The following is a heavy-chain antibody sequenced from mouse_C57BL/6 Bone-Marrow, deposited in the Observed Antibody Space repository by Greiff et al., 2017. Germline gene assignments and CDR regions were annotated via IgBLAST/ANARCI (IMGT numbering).Heavy chain of an antibody. Sequence: VQLQQSGTVLARPGASVKMSCKTSGYTFTSYWMHWVKQRPGQGLEWIGDIYPGNSDTSYNQKFKGKAKLTAVTSAITAYLELSSLTNDDSAVYYCTSEYYYGSSPLGYCGQGTTLTVSS. D-gene: IGHD1-1*01. CDR1: GYTFTSYW. CDR2: IYPGNSDT. V-gene: IGHV1-5*01. CDR3: TSEYYYGSSPLGY. J-gene: IGHJ2*01.